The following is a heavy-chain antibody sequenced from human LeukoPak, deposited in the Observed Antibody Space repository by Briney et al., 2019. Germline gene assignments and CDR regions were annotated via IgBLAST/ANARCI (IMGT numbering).Heavy chain of an antibody. Sequence: GESLKISCKGSGYTFTSNWIAWVRQMPGRGLEWMGIIYPGDSDTRYSPSFQGQVIISADKSISTAYLQWSSLKASDTAMYYCATRDFGSDAFDIWGQGTMVTVSS. D-gene: IGHD3-16*01. CDR2: IYPGDSDT. V-gene: IGHV5-51*06. CDR3: ATRDFGSDAFDI. J-gene: IGHJ3*02. CDR1: GYTFTSNW.